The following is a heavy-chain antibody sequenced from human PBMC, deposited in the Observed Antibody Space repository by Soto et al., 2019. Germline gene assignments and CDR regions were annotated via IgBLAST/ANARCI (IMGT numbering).Heavy chain of an antibody. CDR2: IYYSGST. D-gene: IGHD6-6*01. CDR3: ASMSIAARYNDY. Sequence: SETLSLTCTVSGFSVSSRSYHWSWIRQTPGEGLEWIGNIYYSGSTNYNPSLESRGTISLDTSKNQFSLQLSSVTAADTAVYYCASMSIAARYNDYWGQGTLVTVSS. CDR1: GFSVSSRSYH. J-gene: IGHJ4*02. V-gene: IGHV4-61*01.